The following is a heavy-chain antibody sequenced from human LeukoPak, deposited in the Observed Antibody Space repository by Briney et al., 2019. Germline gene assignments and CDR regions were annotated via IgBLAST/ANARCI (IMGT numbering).Heavy chain of an antibody. V-gene: IGHV3-30-3*01. D-gene: IGHD2-2*01. CDR1: GFTFSSYA. J-gene: IGHJ3*02. CDR2: ISYDGSNK. Sequence: GGSLRLSCAASGFTFSSYAMHWVRQAPGKGLEWVAVISYDGSNKYYADSVKGRFTISRDNSKNTLYLQMNSLRAEDTAVYYCAREGWYQLPNAFDIWGQGTMVTVSS. CDR3: AREGWYQLPNAFDI.